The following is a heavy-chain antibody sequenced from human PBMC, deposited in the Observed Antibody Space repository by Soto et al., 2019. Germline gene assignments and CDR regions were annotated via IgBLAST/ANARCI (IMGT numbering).Heavy chain of an antibody. CDR2: IKQDGSEK. J-gene: IGHJ4*01. CDR1: GFTFSSYW. CDR3: ARRGYSYGYDGHPFDY. Sequence: GGSLRLSCAASGFTFSSYWMSWVRQAPGKGLEWVANIKQDGSEKYYVDSVKGRFIISRDNAKNSLYLQMNSLRAEDTAVYYCARRGYSYGYDGHPFDYCGQGTLVTVSS. D-gene: IGHD5-18*01. V-gene: IGHV3-7*01.